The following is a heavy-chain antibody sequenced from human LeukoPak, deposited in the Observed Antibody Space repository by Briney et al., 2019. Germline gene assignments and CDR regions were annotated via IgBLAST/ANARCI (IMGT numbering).Heavy chain of an antibody. CDR3: ARDRPHGYGSSHAFDI. V-gene: IGHV3-48*03. D-gene: IGHD1-26*01. J-gene: IGHJ3*02. CDR1: GFTFSSYE. CDR2: ISSSGGTI. Sequence: GGSLRLSCAVSGFTFSSYEMNWVRQAPGKGLEWVSYISSSGGTIYYADSVKGRFTISRDNAKNSLYLQMNSLRAEDTAVYYCARDRPHGYGSSHAFDIWGQGTMVTVSS.